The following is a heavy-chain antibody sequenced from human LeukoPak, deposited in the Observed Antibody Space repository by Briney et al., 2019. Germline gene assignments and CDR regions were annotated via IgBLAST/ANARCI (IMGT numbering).Heavy chain of an antibody. CDR1: GFTFSSYW. Sequence: GGSLRLSCAAFGFTFSSYWMNWVRQAPGKGLVWVSRIASDGSSTTYADSVKGRFSVSRDNAKNTLYLQMNSLRVEDTAVYYCARGRPHGNDYWGQGTLVTVSS. CDR2: IASDGSST. J-gene: IGHJ4*02. CDR3: ARGRPHGNDY. D-gene: IGHD4-23*01. V-gene: IGHV3-74*01.